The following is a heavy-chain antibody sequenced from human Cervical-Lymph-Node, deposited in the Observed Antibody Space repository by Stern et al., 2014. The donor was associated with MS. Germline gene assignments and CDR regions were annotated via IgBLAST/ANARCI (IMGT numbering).Heavy chain of an antibody. V-gene: IGHV3-30-3*01. J-gene: IGHJ6*02. CDR3: ARAAVGFDSGRYYPTLMSYFYYGMDV. CDR2: ISYDGSTE. Sequence: VQLVESGGGVVQPGRSLRLSCVASGFTFSTNSMHWVRQAPGTGLERVAVISYDGSTENYADSVKGRFTISRDNSKDTLYLQMNSLRAEDTSVYFCARAAVGFDSGRYYPTLMSYFYYGMDVWGQGTTVTVSS. CDR1: GFTFSTNS. D-gene: IGHD3-22*01.